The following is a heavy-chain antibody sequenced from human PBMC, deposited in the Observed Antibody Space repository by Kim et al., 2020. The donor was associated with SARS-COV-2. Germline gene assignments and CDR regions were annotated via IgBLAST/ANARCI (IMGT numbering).Heavy chain of an antibody. CDR2: FDPEDGET. V-gene: IGHV1-24*01. CDR1: GYTLTELS. J-gene: IGHJ2*01. CDR3: ATGLYDSSGSSILVGIPRGYLDL. D-gene: IGHD3-22*01. Sequence: ASVKVSCKVSGYTLTELSMHWVRQAPGKGLEWMGGFDPEDGETIYAQKFQGRVTMTEDTSTDTAYMELSSLRSEDTAVYYCATGLYDSSGSSILVGIPRGYLDLWGRGTLVTVSS.